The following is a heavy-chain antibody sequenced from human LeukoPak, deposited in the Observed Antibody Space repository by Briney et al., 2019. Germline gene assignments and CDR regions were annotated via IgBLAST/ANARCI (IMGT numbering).Heavy chain of an antibody. V-gene: IGHV3-23*01. CDR2: ISGSGGST. J-gene: IGHJ6*02. CDR1: GFTFSSYA. Sequence: GGSLRLPCAASGFTFSSYAMSWVRQAPGKGLEWVSAISGSGGSTYYADSVKGRFTISRDNSKNTLYLQMNSLRAEDTAVYYCANGPLVLSDSDKYGMDVWGQGTTVTVSS. D-gene: IGHD5/OR15-5a*01. CDR3: ANGPLVLSDSDKYGMDV.